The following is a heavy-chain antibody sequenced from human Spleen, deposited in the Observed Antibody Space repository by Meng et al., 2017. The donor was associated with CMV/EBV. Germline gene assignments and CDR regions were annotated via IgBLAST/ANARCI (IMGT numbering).Heavy chain of an antibody. J-gene: IGHJ4*02. CDR2: ITADGTIT. CDR3: ARDATLPDY. CDR1: GFSFSSYW. Sequence: GESLKISCVASGFSFSSYWMHWVRQGPGKGLVWVSRITADGTITSYADSVRGRFTISRDNAKSTLYLHMDSLTAEDTAMYYCARDATLPDYWGQGTLVTVSS. D-gene: IGHD2-2*01. V-gene: IGHV3-74*01.